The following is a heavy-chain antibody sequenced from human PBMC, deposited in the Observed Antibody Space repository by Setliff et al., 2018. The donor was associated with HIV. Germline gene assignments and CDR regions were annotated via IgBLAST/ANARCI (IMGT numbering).Heavy chain of an antibody. V-gene: IGHV4-59*12. J-gene: IGHJ6*03. D-gene: IGHD3-3*01. Sequence: PGGSLRLSCAASGFSFSSSEMNWVRQAPGKGLEWIGHISNSGDTKYNPSLRSRISISRDTSKNQISLQLISLTAADTAVYFCARGVIDNFYDFIDISFFNYIDVWGTGTTVTVSS. CDR3: ARGVIDNFYDFIDISFFNYIDV. CDR1: GFSFSSSE. CDR2: ISNSGDT.